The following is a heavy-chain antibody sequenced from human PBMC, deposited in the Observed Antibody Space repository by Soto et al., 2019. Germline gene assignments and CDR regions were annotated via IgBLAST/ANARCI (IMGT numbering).Heavy chain of an antibody. D-gene: IGHD2-21*02. CDR1: GESISSSSYY. V-gene: IGHV4-39*01. CDR3: ARQRTTVVTQAYFDH. J-gene: IGHJ4*02. CDR2: IYYSGRT. Sequence: SETLSLTCIVSGESISSSSYYWGWIRQPPGKGLEWIGSIYYSGRTYYNPSFKSRVTISINTSKNQFSLKLSSVTATDTAVYYCARQRTTVVTQAYFDHWGQGALVTVSS.